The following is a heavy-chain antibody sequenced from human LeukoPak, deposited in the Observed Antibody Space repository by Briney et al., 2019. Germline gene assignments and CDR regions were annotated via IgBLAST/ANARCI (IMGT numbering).Heavy chain of an antibody. Sequence: SLRLSCAASGFTFDDYAMHWVRQAPGKGLEWVSGISWNSGSIGYADPVKGRFTISRDNAKNSLYLQMNSLRAEDTAVYYCATYNSRNAREFQSWGQGTLVTVSS. V-gene: IGHV3-9*01. CDR1: GFTFDDYA. J-gene: IGHJ1*01. CDR2: ISWNSGSI. D-gene: IGHD3-22*01. CDR3: ATYNSRNAREFQS.